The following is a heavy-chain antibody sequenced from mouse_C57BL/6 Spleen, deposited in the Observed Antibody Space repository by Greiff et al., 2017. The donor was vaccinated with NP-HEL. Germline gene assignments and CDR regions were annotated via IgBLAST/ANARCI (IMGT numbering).Heavy chain of an antibody. Sequence: VQLQQSGPGLVQPSQSLSLTCTVSGFSLTSYGVHWVRQSPGKGLEWLGVIWRGGSTDYNAAFMSRLSITKDNSKSQVFFKMNSLQADDTAIYYCAIPGGSSSYYAMDYWGQGTSVTVSS. CDR3: AIPGGSSSYYAMDY. CDR1: GFSLTSYG. CDR2: IWRGGST. V-gene: IGHV2-5*01. J-gene: IGHJ4*01. D-gene: IGHD1-1*01.